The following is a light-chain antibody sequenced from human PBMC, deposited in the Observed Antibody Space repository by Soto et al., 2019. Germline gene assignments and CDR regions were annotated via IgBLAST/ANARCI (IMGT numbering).Light chain of an antibody. CDR1: QSVDAW. V-gene: IGKV1-5*01. CDR2: DAS. J-gene: IGKJ1*01. Sequence: DIQMTQSPSTLSASVGDRATITCRASQSVDAWLAWYQQKSGKAPKLLIYDASSLESGVPSRFSGSKSGTQFTLTISSLQPDDFATYYCQHYNSYSPTFGQGTKVDI. CDR3: QHYNSYSPT.